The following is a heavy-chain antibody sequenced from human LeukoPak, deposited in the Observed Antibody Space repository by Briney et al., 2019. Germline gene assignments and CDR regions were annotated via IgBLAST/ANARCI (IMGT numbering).Heavy chain of an antibody. Sequence: ASVTVSCKASGYTFTIYGISWVRQAPGQGLEWMGWISAYNGNTNYAQKLQGRVTMTTDTSTSTAYMELRSLRSDDTAVYYCARAGNCSGGSCWYYYYYGMDVWGQGTTVTVSS. CDR2: ISAYNGNT. D-gene: IGHD2-15*01. V-gene: IGHV1-18*01. CDR1: GYTFTIYG. J-gene: IGHJ6*02. CDR3: ARAGNCSGGSCWYYYYYGMDV.